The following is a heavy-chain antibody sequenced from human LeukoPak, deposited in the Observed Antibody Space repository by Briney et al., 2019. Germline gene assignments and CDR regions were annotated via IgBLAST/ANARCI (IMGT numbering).Heavy chain of an antibody. CDR3: AKDLFTSIVASPNYYYGMDV. D-gene: IGHD5-12*01. J-gene: IGHJ6*02. CDR1: GFTFSSYA. CDR2: ISGSGGST. V-gene: IGHV3-23*01. Sequence: GGSLRLSCAASGFTFSSYAMSWARQAPGKGLEWVSAISGSGGSTYYADSVKGRFTISRDNSKNTLYLQMNSLRAEDTAVYYCAKDLFTSIVASPNYYYGMDVWGQGTTVTVSS.